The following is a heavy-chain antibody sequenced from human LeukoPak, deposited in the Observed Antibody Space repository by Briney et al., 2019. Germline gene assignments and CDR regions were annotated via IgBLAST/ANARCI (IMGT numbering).Heavy chain of an antibody. CDR3: AKDLTGIAAAGTFNWFDP. D-gene: IGHD6-13*01. CDR2: ISYDGSNK. CDR1: GFTFSSYG. V-gene: IGHV3-30*18. Sequence: GGSLRLSCAASGFTFSSYGMHWVRQAPGKGLEWVAVISYDGSNKYYADSVKGRFTISRDNSKNTLYLQMNSLRAEDTAVYYCAKDLTGIAAAGTFNWFDPWGQGTLVTVSS. J-gene: IGHJ5*02.